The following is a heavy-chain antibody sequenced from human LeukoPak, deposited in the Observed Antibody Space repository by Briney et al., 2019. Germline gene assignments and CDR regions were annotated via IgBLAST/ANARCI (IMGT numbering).Heavy chain of an antibody. Sequence: GGSLRLSCSASGFTFSSYVRHWVRQAPGKGLEYVSGINGNGGSTYYADSMKRRFTISRDNSKNTLYLQMSSLRPEDTAVYYCVRGPAYWGQGTLVTVSS. V-gene: IGHV3-64D*09. CDR1: GFTFSSYV. J-gene: IGHJ4*02. CDR2: INGNGGST. CDR3: VRGPAY.